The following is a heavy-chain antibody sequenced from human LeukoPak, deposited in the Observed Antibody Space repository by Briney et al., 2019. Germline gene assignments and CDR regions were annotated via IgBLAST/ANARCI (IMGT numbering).Heavy chain of an antibody. CDR1: GFTFSSHA. Sequence: GGSLRLSCAASGFTFSSHALHWVRQAPGKGLEWVAVISSDGSYKYYADSVKGRFTISRDNSKNTLYLQMNSLRAEDTAIYYCARGLRYNYDSSAYFLDYWGQGTLVTVSS. CDR3: ARGLRYNYDSSAYFLDY. D-gene: IGHD3-22*01. J-gene: IGHJ4*02. CDR2: ISSDGSYK. V-gene: IGHV3-30*04.